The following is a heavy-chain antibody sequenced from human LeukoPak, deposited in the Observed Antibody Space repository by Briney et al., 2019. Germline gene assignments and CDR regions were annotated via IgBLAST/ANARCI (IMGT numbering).Heavy chain of an antibody. CDR2: INGSGGNT. CDR3: AKGPKLGSGYRPDY. Sequence: GGSLRLSCAASGFTVSSNGMSCVRQAPGKGPEWVSLINGSGGNTYYASAVKGRFTISRDNSKTTLYLQRNSLRAEETAVYYCAKGPKLGSGYRPDYWGQGTLVTVSS. D-gene: IGHD3-22*01. J-gene: IGHJ4*02. V-gene: IGHV3-23*01. CDR1: GFTVSSNG.